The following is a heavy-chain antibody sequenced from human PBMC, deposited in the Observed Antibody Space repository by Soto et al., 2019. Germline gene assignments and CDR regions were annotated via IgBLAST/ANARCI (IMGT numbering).Heavy chain of an antibody. V-gene: IGHV4-31*03. CDR1: GGSISRSVYY. J-gene: IGHJ4*02. D-gene: IGHD1-1*01. CDR2: IYYAGSS. Sequence: QVQLQESGPGLVKSSQTLSLTCSVSGGSISRSVYYWTWLRQHPGKGLEWIGHIYYAGSSYSNPSLMPRLSMSRDTSKNQCSPKRTPVTAADTAVYYCAMGLTTLYYLDSWGQGTLVSVSS. CDR3: AMGLTTLYYLDS.